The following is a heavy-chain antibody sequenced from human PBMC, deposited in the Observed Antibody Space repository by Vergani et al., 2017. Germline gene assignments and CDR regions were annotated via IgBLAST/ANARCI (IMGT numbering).Heavy chain of an antibody. V-gene: IGHV1-69*01. D-gene: IGHD6-13*01. CDR3: ATGPWGAAASTYYYYMDV. CDR2: IIPIFGTP. CDR1: GGTFSNYA. Sequence: QVHLMQSGAEVKKPGSSVKVSCKASGGTFSNYAISWVRQAPGQGLGWMGGIIPIFGTPNYAQKFQGRFTITADESTSTAYMELSSLRSEDTAMYYCATGPWGAAASTYYYYMDVWSQGRTLTVSS. J-gene: IGHJ6*03.